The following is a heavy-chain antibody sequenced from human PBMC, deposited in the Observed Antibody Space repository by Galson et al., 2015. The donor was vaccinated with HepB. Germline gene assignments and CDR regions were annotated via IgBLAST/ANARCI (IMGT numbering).Heavy chain of an antibody. Sequence: SLRLSCAASGFTFSSYWMHWVRQAPGKGLVWVSRINSDGSSTSYADSVKGRFTISRDNAKNTLYLQMNSLRAEDTAMYYCARVDSRYGNYYYYGMDVWGQGTTVTVSS. D-gene: IGHD6-13*01. CDR3: ARVDSRYGNYYYYGMDV. CDR1: GFTFSSYW. CDR2: INSDGSST. V-gene: IGHV3-74*01. J-gene: IGHJ6*02.